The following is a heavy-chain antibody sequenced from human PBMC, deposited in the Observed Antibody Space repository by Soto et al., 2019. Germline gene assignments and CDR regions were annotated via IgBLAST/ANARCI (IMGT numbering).Heavy chain of an antibody. J-gene: IGHJ6*02. V-gene: IGHV1-46*01. CDR3: ARDPLNYGDYNYYYYGMDV. CDR1: GYTFTSYY. D-gene: IGHD4-17*01. CDR2: INPSGGST. Sequence: QVQLVQSGAEVKKPGASVKVSCKASGYTFTSYYMHWVRQAPGQGLEWMGIINPSGGSTSYAQKFQGRVTMTRDTSTSTVYMELSSLRSEDTAVYYCARDPLNYGDYNYYYYGMDVWGQGTTVTVSS.